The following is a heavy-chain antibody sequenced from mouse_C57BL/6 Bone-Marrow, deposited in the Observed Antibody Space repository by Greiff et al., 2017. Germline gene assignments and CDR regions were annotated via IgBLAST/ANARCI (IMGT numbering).Heavy chain of an antibody. V-gene: IGHV1-50*01. CDR1: GYTFTSYW. J-gene: IGHJ3*01. Sequence: QVQLQQPGAELVKPGASVKLSCKASGYTFTSYWMQWVKQRPGQGLEWIGEIDPSDSYTNYNQKFKGKATLTVDTSSSTAYMQLSSLTSEDSAVYYCAREGAYYSNAWFAYWGRGTLVTVSA. D-gene: IGHD2-5*01. CDR2: IDPSDSYT. CDR3: AREGAYYSNAWFAY.